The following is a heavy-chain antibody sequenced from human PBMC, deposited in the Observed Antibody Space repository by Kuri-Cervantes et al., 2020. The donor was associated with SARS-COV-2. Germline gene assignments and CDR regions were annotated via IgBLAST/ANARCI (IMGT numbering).Heavy chain of an antibody. CDR3: ARDRGYGMDV. J-gene: IGHJ6*02. Sequence: LSLTYAASGFSFSSYGMSWVRQAPGKGLEWVAVISYDGSNKYYADSVKGRFTISREIAKNSLYLQMNSLRAGDTAVYYCARDRGYGMDVWGQGTTVTVSS. CDR2: ISYDGSNK. CDR1: GFSFSSYG. V-gene: IGHV3-30*03. D-gene: IGHD3-10*01.